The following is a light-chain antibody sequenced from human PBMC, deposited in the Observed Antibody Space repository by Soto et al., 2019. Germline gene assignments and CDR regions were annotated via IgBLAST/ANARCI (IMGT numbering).Light chain of an antibody. CDR3: QQRSNWPLT. CDR2: DVS. CDR1: QSVSSY. Sequence: EIVLTQSPATLSLSPGERATLSCRTSQSVSSYLAWYQQKPGQAPRLLIYDVSNRATGIPARFSGSGSGTDFTLTISSLEPEDFAVYYCQQRSNWPLTFGGGTKVEIK. V-gene: IGKV3-11*01. J-gene: IGKJ4*01.